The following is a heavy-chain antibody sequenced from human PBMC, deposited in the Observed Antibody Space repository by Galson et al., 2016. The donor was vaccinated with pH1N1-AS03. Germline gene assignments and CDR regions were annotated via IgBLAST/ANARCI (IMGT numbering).Heavy chain of an antibody. CDR1: GYTLTELS. CDR2: FDPEDGEA. Sequence: SVKVSCKVSGYTLTELSMHWVRQGPGKGLEWMGGFDPEDGEAIYAQKFQGRVTLTVDTSTDTAYMEVSRLKSEDTAVYYCATGLSVVGTPYEYYGVDVWGQGTTVIVSS. D-gene: IGHD6-19*01. V-gene: IGHV1-24*01. J-gene: IGHJ6*02. CDR3: ATGLSVVGTPYEYYGVDV.